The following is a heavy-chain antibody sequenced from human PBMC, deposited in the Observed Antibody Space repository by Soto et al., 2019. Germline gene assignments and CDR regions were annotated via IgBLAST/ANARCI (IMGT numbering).Heavy chain of an antibody. CDR3: ARGSGTPGG. V-gene: IGHV1-18*01. J-gene: IGHJ4*02. CDR2: ISAYNGNT. CDR1: GYTFTSYG. D-gene: IGHD2-2*01. Sequence: QVQLVQSGAEVKKPGASVKVSCKASGYTFTSYGISWVRQAPGQGPEWMGWISAYNGNTNYAQKPQGRVTITTDTTTSTAYMELRSLRSDGTDVYFCARGSGTPGGWGQGTLVTVSS.